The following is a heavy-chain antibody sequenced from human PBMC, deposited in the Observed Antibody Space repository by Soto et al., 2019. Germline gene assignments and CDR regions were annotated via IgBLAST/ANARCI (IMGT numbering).Heavy chain of an antibody. CDR2: INAGNGNT. CDR3: ARARPSRDRRCGGDCYLYGMDV. V-gene: IGHV1-3*01. D-gene: IGHD2-21*02. Sequence: QVQLMQSGAEVKKPGASVKVSCKASGYTFTSYAMHWVRQAPGQRLEWMGWINAGNGNTKYSQKFQGRITITRDTSASTAYMELSSLRSEDTAVYYCARARPSRDRRCGGDCYLYGMDVWGQGTTVTVSS. J-gene: IGHJ6*02. CDR1: GYTFTSYA.